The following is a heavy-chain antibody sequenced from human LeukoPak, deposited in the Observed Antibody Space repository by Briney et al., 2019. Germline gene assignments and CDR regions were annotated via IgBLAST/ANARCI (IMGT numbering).Heavy chain of an antibody. J-gene: IGHJ4*02. CDR2: IYYSGST. D-gene: IGHD3-22*01. CDR1: GGSFSSGSYY. Sequence: PSETLSLTCTVSGGSFSSGSYYWSWIRQPPGKGLEWIGYIYYSGSTNYNPSLKSRVTISVDTSKNQFSLKLSSVTAADTAVYYCARGLSNTMINYWGQGTLVTVSS. CDR3: ARGLSNTMINY. V-gene: IGHV4-61*01.